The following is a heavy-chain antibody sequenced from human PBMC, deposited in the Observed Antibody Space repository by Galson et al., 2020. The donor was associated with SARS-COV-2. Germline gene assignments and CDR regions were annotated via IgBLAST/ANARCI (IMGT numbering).Heavy chain of an antibody. D-gene: IGHD6-13*01. CDR3: AREDISWRDAFDI. V-gene: IGHV3-30*04. Sequence: GESLKISCAASGFTFSSYAMHWVRQAPGKGLEWVAVISYDGSNKYYADSVKGRFTISRDNSKNTLYLQMNSLRAEDTAVYYCAREDISWRDAFDIWGQGTMVTVSS. CDR1: GFTFSSYA. CDR2: ISYDGSNK. J-gene: IGHJ3*02.